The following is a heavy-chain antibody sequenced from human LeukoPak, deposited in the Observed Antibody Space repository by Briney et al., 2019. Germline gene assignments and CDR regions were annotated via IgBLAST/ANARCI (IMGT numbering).Heavy chain of an antibody. Sequence: GGSLRLSCAASGFTFSSYAMSWVRQAPGKGLEWVSAISGSGGSTYYADSVKGRFTISRDNSKNTLYLQMNSLRAEDTAVYYCAKDQDAYYDILTGLDYWGQGTLVTVSS. CDR2: ISGSGGST. V-gene: IGHV3-23*01. CDR3: AKDQDAYYDILTGLDY. D-gene: IGHD3-9*01. CDR1: GFTFSSYA. J-gene: IGHJ4*02.